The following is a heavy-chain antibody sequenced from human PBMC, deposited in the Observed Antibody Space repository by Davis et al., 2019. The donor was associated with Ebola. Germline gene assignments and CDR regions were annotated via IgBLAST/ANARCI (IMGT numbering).Heavy chain of an antibody. CDR2: INHSGST. J-gene: IGHJ6*02. D-gene: IGHD3-16*01. V-gene: IGHV4-34*01. Sequence: MPSETLSLTCAVYGGSFSGYYWSWIRQPPGKGLEWIGEINHSGSTNYNPSLKSRVTISVDTSKNQFSLKLSSVTAADTAVYYCARVMRGYYYYGMDVWGQGTTVTVSS. CDR1: GGSFSGYY. CDR3: ARVMRGYYYYGMDV.